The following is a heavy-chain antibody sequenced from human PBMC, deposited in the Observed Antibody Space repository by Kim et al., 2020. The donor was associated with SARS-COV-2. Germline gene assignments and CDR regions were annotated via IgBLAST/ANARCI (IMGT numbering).Heavy chain of an antibody. CDR3: AGDKVLDGDYVLDP. CDR1: GGSISSGNYY. J-gene: IGHJ5*02. D-gene: IGHD4-17*01. CDR2: IYYIGST. Sequence: SETLSLTCTVSGGSISSGNYYWSWIRQHPGKGLEWIGYIYYIGSTFYNPSLKSRVTISVDTSRNQFSLNLNSVTAADTAVYYCAGDKVLDGDYVLDPWGQGTLVTVSS. V-gene: IGHV4-31*03.